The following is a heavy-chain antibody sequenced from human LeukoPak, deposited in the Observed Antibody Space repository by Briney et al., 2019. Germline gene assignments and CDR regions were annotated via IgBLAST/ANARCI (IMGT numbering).Heavy chain of an antibody. CDR2: INPGGGST. Sequence: ASVKVSCKTSGYTFTDYYMHWVRQAPGQGLEWMGIINPGGGSTSYAQKFQSRVTMTSDTSTGTLYMELSSLRSEDTAVYYCARVRAYDTRDFDYWGQGTLVTVSS. J-gene: IGHJ4*02. CDR1: GYTFTDYY. V-gene: IGHV1-46*01. CDR3: ARVRAYDTRDFDY. D-gene: IGHD3-22*01.